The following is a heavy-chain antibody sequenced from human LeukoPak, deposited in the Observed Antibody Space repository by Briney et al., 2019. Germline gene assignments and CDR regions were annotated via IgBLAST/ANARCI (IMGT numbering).Heavy chain of an antibody. Sequence: SETLSLTCTVSGGSISTTNYYWGWIRQSPGKGLEWFGCVYYSGSTNYNPSLKSRVTISVDTSKNQFSLKLSSVTAADTAVYYCARVSSWDSSSWYSHFDYWGQGTLVTVSS. CDR3: ARVSSWDSSSWYSHFDY. D-gene: IGHD6-13*01. V-gene: IGHV4-39*07. CDR2: VYYSGST. J-gene: IGHJ4*02. CDR1: GGSISTTNYY.